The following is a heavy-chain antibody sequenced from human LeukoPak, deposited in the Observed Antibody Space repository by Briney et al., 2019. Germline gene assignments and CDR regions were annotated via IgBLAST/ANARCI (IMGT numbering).Heavy chain of an antibody. Sequence: SGGSLRLSCAASGFTFSSYWMSWVRQAPGKGLEWVANIKQDGSEKYYVDSVKGRFTISRDNAKNSLYLQMNSLRAEDTAVYYCAKDLTKWELLYFDYWGQGTLVTVSS. D-gene: IGHD1-26*01. CDR3: AKDLTKWELLYFDY. CDR1: GFTFSSYW. J-gene: IGHJ4*02. CDR2: IKQDGSEK. V-gene: IGHV3-7*01.